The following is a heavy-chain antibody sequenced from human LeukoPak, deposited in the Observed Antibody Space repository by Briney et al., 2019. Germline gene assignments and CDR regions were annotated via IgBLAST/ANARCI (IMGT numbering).Heavy chain of an antibody. CDR3: ARQGLRYFDWLSPYYFDY. CDR1: GFTFSSYA. Sequence: GGSLRLSCAASGFTFSSYAMHWVRQAPGKGLEWVSSISSSSSYIYYADSVKGRFTISRDNVKNSLYLQMNSLRAEDTAVYYCARQGLRYFDWLSPYYFDYWGQGTLVTVSS. V-gene: IGHV3-21*01. J-gene: IGHJ4*02. CDR2: ISSSSSYI. D-gene: IGHD3-9*01.